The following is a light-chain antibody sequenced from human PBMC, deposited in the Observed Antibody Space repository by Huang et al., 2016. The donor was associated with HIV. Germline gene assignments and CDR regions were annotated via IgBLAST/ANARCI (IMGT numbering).Light chain of an antibody. CDR2: WAS. V-gene: IGKV4-1*01. Sequence: DIVVTQSPDSLALSLGGRATINCTASQSVLKTSNTKNCLSWYQLKPGQPPKLLFYWASTRESGVPDRFSGSGSGTHFTLTIASLQAEDVAVYYCHQYYDTPQTFGQGTKVEVK. CDR3: HQYYDTPQT. J-gene: IGKJ1*01. CDR1: QSVLKTSNTKNC.